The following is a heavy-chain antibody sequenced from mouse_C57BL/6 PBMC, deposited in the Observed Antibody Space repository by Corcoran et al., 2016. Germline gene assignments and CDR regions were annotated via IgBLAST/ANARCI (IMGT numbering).Heavy chain of an antibody. D-gene: IGHD2-5*01. J-gene: IGHJ2*01. V-gene: IGHV9-3*01. CDR2: INTYSGVP. CDR3: ARGTYYSNYRIDY. CDR1: GYTFTTYG. Sequence: QIQLVQSGPELKKPGETVKISCKASGYTFTTYGMSWVKQAPGKGLKWMGWINTYSGVPTYADDFKGRFAFSLETSASTAYLQINNLKNEDTATYFCARGTYYSNYRIDYWGQGTTLTVSS.